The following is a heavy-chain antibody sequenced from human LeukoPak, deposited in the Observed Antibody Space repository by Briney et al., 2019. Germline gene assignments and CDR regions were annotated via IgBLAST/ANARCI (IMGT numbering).Heavy chain of an antibody. J-gene: IGHJ6*03. CDR1: GGSISSYY. CDR2: IYTDGST. V-gene: IGHV4-4*09. Sequence: SETLSLTCSVSGGSISSYYWSWIRQPPGKGLHWLAFIYTDGSTNYNPSLKSRVTISVDTSSNQFSLKLSSVTAADTAVYFCAKTGNGYDPLYYYYYMDVWGKGTTVTVSS. CDR3: AKTGNGYDPLYYYYYMDV. D-gene: IGHD5-12*01.